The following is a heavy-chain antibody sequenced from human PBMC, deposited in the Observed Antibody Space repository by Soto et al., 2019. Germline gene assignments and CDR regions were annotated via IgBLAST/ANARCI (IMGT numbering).Heavy chain of an antibody. Sequence: EVQLVESGGGLVQPGGSLRLSCAASAFSLSGHHMGWVRQAPGKGLEWVGLTRNKANNYGTEYAASVRGRFTISRADSKNALYLEMNSLKTGNTALYYCAREGGIEDRHYYGMDVWGKGTTVTVAS. D-gene: IGHD6-6*01. CDR3: AREGGIEDRHYYGMDV. V-gene: IGHV3-72*01. J-gene: IGHJ6*04. CDR1: AFSLSGHH. CDR2: TRNKANNYGT.